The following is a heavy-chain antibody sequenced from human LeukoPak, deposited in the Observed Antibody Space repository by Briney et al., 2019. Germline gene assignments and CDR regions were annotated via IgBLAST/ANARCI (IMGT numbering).Heavy chain of an antibody. Sequence: GGSLRLSCTASGLTFTDYYMAWIRQAPGKGLEWLAYISTSGSIVSYVDSVKGRFTISRDNVKNSLYLQIDSLRVEDTAMYYCARDRQFRLHDPWGQGILVTVSS. CDR2: ISTSGSIV. CDR1: GLTFTDYY. CDR3: ARDRQFRLHDP. D-gene: IGHD3-16*01. J-gene: IGHJ5*02. V-gene: IGHV3-11*01.